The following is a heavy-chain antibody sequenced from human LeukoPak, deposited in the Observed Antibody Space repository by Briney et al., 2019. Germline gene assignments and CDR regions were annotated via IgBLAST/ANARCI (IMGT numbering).Heavy chain of an antibody. J-gene: IGHJ4*02. CDR2: INHSGST. Sequence: PSETLSLTCTVSGGSISSYYWSWIRQPAGKGLEWIGEINHSGSTNYNPSLKSRVTISVDTSKNQFSLKLSSVTAADTAVYYCARDRVLWGQGTLVTVSS. V-gene: IGHV4-34*01. D-gene: IGHD2/OR15-2a*01. CDR1: GGSISSYY. CDR3: ARDRVL.